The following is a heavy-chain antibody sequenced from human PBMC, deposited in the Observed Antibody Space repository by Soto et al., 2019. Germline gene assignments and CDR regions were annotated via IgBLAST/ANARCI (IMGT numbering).Heavy chain of an antibody. CDR3: AHSDGGYEIIYFDF. V-gene: IGHV2-5*01. CDR1: GFSFTTAGVA. CDR2: IYYNDDR. Sequence: GSGPTLVNPTQTLTLTCTFSGFSFTTAGVAVGWIRQTSGGALEWLTLIYYNDDRRFSPSLKTRLTITGDTSKNQVVLSLTNVDPGDTATYFCAHSDGGYEIIYFDFWGQGIPVTVSS. J-gene: IGHJ4*02. D-gene: IGHD5-12*01.